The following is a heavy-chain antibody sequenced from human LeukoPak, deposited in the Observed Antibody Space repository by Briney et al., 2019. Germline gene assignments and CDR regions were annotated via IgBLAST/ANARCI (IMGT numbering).Heavy chain of an antibody. CDR2: IYYSGST. J-gene: IGHJ4*02. Sequence: SETLSLTCTVSGGSISSYYWSWIRQPPGKGLEWIGYIYYSGSTNYNPSLKSRVTISVDTSKNQFSLKLSSVTAADTAVYYCARESYGSGSYNGYWGQGTLVTVSS. CDR3: ARESYGSGSYNGY. V-gene: IGHV4-59*01. CDR1: GGSISSYY. D-gene: IGHD3-10*01.